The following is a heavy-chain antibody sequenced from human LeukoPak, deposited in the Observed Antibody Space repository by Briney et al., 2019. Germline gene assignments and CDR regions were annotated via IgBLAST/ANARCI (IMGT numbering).Heavy chain of an antibody. CDR1: GGSISSSSYY. CDR2: IYYSGST. CDR3: ARGGLVRSTRGYFDY. J-gene: IGHJ4*02. D-gene: IGHD1-26*01. V-gene: IGHV4-39*01. Sequence: SETLSLTCAVSGGSISSSSYYWGWIRQPPGKGLAWIGSIYYSGSTYYNPSLKSRVTISVDTSKNQFSLQLNSVTPEDTAVYYCARGGLVRSTRGYFDYWGQGTLVTVSS.